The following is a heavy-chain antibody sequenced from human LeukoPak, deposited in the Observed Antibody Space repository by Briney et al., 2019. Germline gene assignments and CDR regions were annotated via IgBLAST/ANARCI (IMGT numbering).Heavy chain of an antibody. CDR1: GFTFSSYV. J-gene: IGHJ4*02. CDR2: ISDTGDNT. Sequence: GGSLRLSCAASGFTFSSYVMNWVRQAPGKGLEWVSSISDTGDNTYYADSVKGRFTISRDNSKNTLYLQMNSLRAEDTAVYYCAKTPVRRFPLYFDYWGQGTLVTVSS. D-gene: IGHD3-3*01. V-gene: IGHV3-23*01. CDR3: AKTPVRRFPLYFDY.